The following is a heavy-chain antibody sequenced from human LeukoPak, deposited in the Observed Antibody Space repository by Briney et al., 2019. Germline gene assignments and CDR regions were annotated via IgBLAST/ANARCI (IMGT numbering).Heavy chain of an antibody. CDR3: TRTMVRGAMTSYYYYYYMDV. CDR1: GFTFGDYA. D-gene: IGHD3-10*01. Sequence: PGGSLRLSCTASGFTFGDYAMSWVRQAPGKGLEWVGFIRSKAYGGTTEYAASVKGRFTISRDDSKSIAYLQMNSLKTEDTAVYYCTRTMVRGAMTSYYYYYYMDVWGKGTTVTISS. V-gene: IGHV3-49*04. CDR2: IRSKAYGGTT. J-gene: IGHJ6*03.